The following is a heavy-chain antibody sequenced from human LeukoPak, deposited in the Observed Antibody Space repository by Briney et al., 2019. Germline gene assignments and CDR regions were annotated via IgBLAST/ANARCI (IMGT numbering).Heavy chain of an antibody. CDR3: ARNRNDYGDYVHDY. CDR2: ISSSSSYI. D-gene: IGHD4-17*01. J-gene: IGHJ4*02. V-gene: IGHV3-21*01. Sequence: PGGSLRLSCAASGFTFSSYSMNWLRQAPGKGLDWVSSISSSSSYIYYADSVKGRFTISRDNAKNSLYLQMNSLRAEDTAVYYCARNRNDYGDYVHDYWGQGTLATVSS. CDR1: GFTFSSYS.